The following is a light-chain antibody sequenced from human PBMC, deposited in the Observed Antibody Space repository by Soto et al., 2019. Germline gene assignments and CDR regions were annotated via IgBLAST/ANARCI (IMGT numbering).Light chain of an antibody. V-gene: IGKV3-15*01. J-gene: IGKJ1*01. CDR2: GAS. CDR1: QSVRTK. CDR3: QQYNNWPRT. Sequence: TQSPATLSASPGERVTLSCSASQSVRTKLAWYQEKAGRAPRPLFYGASTRATGVSDRFSGSGSGTEFALTISSLQSEDFAVYYCQQYNNWPRTFGQGTKVDIK.